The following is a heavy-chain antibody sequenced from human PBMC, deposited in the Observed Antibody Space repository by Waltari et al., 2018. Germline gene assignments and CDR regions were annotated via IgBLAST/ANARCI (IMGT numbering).Heavy chain of an antibody. Sequence: EVQLLESGGGLVQPGGSLRLSCAASGFTFSSYAMRWVRQAPGKGLEWVSAISGSGGSTYYADSVKGRFTISRDNSKNTLYLQMNSLRAEDTAVYYCAKDRIVVVIEYYFDYWGQGTLVTVSS. V-gene: IGHV3-23*01. CDR3: AKDRIVVVIEYYFDY. CDR1: GFTFSSYA. CDR2: ISGSGGST. J-gene: IGHJ4*02. D-gene: IGHD3-22*01.